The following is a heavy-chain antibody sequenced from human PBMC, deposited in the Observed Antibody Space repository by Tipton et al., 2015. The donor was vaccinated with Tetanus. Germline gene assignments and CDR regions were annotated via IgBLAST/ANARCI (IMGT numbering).Heavy chain of an antibody. CDR3: ARRVRDGYNRASLYFDY. J-gene: IGHJ4*02. CDR2: INHSGST. D-gene: IGHD5-24*01. CDR1: GGSFSGYY. Sequence: TLSLTCAVYGGSFSGYYWSWIRQPPGKGLEWIGEINHSGSTNYNPSLKSRVTISVDTSKNQFSLKLSSVTAADTAVYYCARRVRDGYNRASLYFDYWGQGTLVTVSS. V-gene: IGHV4-34*09.